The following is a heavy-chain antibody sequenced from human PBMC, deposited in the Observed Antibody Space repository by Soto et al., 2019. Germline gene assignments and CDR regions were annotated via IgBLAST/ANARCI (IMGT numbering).Heavy chain of an antibody. V-gene: IGHV4-59*01. CDR2: IYYSGST. CDR3: ARWYYDFWSGYYKGYFDY. Sequence: LPETLSLTCTVSGGSISIYYWSWIRQPPGKGLEWIGYIYYSGSTNYNPSLKSRVTISVDTPKNQFSLKLSSVTAADTAVYYCARWYYDFWSGYYKGYFDYWGQGTLVTVSS. J-gene: IGHJ4*02. D-gene: IGHD3-3*01. CDR1: GGSISIYY.